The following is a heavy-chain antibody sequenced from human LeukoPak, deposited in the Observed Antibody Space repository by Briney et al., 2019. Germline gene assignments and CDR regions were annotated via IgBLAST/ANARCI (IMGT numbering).Heavy chain of an antibody. J-gene: IGHJ4*02. CDR3: ARESAAGTAFDY. Sequence: SVKVSCKACGGTFSSYAISWVRQAPGQGLEWMGGIIPIFGTANYAQKFQGRVTITTDESTSTAYMELSSLRSEDTAVYYCARESAAGTAFDYWGQGTLVTVSS. CDR2: IIPIFGTA. V-gene: IGHV1-69*05. CDR1: GGTFSSYA. D-gene: IGHD6-13*01.